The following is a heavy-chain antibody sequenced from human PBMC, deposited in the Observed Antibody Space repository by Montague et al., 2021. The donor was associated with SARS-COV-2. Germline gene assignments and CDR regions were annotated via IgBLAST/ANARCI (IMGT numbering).Heavy chain of an antibody. Sequence: SLRLSCAASGFTFNSYGMHWVRQAPGKGLEWVAVIWYDGSNKYYADSVKGRFTISRDNSKNTLYLQMNSLRAEDTAVYYCSGSYPYYGMDVWGQGTTVTVSS. CDR1: GFTFNSYG. V-gene: IGHV3-33*01. CDR2: IWYDGSNK. CDR3: SGSYPYYGMDV. J-gene: IGHJ6*02. D-gene: IGHD3-16*02.